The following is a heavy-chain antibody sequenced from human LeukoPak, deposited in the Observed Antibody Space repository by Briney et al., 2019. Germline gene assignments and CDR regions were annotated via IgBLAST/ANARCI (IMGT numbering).Heavy chain of an antibody. CDR2: ISYDGTTK. Sequence: PGGPLRLSCAASGFTFSTSAMHWVRQAPGKGLEWVAVISYDGTTKYHADSVKGRFTISRDNSKNTLYLQMNTLRSEDTAMYYCARVRIVGSTYDAFDIWGQGTVVTVSS. D-gene: IGHD1-26*01. V-gene: IGHV3-30-3*01. J-gene: IGHJ3*02. CDR1: GFTFSTSA. CDR3: ARVRIVGSTYDAFDI.